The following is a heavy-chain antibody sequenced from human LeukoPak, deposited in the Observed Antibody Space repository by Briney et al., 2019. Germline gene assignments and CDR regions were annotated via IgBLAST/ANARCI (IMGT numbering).Heavy chain of an antibody. D-gene: IGHD2-2*02. CDR2: IIPIFGTA. CDR3: ARDRCSSTSCYRYFQH. Sequence: SVRVSCKSSGYTFTSYGISWVRQAPGQGLEWMGGIIPIFGTANYAQKFQGRVTITADESTSTAYMELSSLRSEDTAVYYCARDRCSSTSCYRYFQHWGQGTLVTVSS. CDR1: GYTFTSYG. V-gene: IGHV1-69*13. J-gene: IGHJ1*01.